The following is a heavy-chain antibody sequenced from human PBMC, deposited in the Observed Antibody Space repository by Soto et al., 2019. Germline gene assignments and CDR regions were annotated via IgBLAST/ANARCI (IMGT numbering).Heavy chain of an antibody. CDR1: GDSISNGAYY. V-gene: IGHV4-30-4*01. D-gene: IGHD5-12*01. Sequence: PSETLSLTCTVSGDSISNGAYYWSWIRQPPGKGLEWIGYIFYSGRPYYNPSLESRAFIFLDPSKNQFSLRLTSVTAADPAVYFCASGYSRYDYFDYWGQGTPVTVSS. CDR3: ASGYSRYDYFDY. J-gene: IGHJ4*02. CDR2: IFYSGRP.